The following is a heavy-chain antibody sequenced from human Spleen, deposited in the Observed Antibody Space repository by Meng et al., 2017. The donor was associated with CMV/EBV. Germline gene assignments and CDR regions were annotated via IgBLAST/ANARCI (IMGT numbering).Heavy chain of an antibody. Sequence: SSCSYDWGWIRQPPGKGLEWIGSIYYSGSTYYNPSLKSRVTISVDTSKNQFSLKLSSVTAADTAVYYCARGIVVVPAAILSDGMDVWGQGTTVTVSS. CDR3: ARGIVVVPAAILSDGMDV. CDR1: SSCSYD. D-gene: IGHD2-2*01. J-gene: IGHJ6*02. CDR2: IYYSGST. V-gene: IGHV4-39*07.